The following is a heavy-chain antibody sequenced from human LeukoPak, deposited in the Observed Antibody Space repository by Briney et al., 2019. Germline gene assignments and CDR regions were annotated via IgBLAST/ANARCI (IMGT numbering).Heavy chain of an antibody. J-gene: IGHJ5*02. D-gene: IGHD3-10*01. CDR2: IRYDGSHK. CDR3: AKDLLKEGSYGSGIDWFGP. Sequence: GESLRLSCAASGFIFSNYGMHWVRQAPGKGLEWVSFIRYDGSHKHYADSVKGRFTTSRENSKKTLYLQMNSMRPEDTAMYYCAKDLLKEGSYGSGIDWFGPWGQGAQVTVSS. CDR1: GFIFSNYG. V-gene: IGHV3-30*02.